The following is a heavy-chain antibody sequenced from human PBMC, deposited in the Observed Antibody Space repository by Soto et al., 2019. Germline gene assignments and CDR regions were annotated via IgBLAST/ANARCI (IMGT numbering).Heavy chain of an antibody. CDR1: GLTFSDYA. CDR3: AKVLSKNYYYPFDL. V-gene: IGHV3-23*01. Sequence: PGGSLRLSCTASGLTFSDYAMAWVRQAPGKGLEWVSTISGGSSVTYYGDSVKGRFTISRDNAKKTLFLQLNRLSAEDTATYYCAKVLSKNYYYPFDLWGQGT. CDR2: ISGGSSVT. J-gene: IGHJ4*02. D-gene: IGHD3-10*01.